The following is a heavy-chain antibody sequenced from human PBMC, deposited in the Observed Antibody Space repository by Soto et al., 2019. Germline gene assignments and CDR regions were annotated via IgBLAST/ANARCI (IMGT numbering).Heavy chain of an antibody. V-gene: IGHV1-18*01. J-gene: IGHJ5*02. CDR2: ISAYNGNT. Sequence: QVQLVQSGAEVKKPGASVKVSCKASGYTFTSYGISWVRQAPGQGLEWMGWISAYNGNTNYAQKLQGRVTMTTDTATSSAYMELGSLRSDDTAVYYCAREVVVVVAATPGWFDPWGQGTLVTVSS. CDR3: AREVVVVVAATPGWFDP. CDR1: GYTFTSYG. D-gene: IGHD2-15*01.